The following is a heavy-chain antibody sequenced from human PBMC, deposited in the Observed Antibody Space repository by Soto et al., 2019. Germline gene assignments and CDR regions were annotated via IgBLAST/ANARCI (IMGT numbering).Heavy chain of an antibody. D-gene: IGHD3-10*01. J-gene: IGHJ4*02. CDR2: IYSGGST. V-gene: IGHV3-53*01. CDR1: GFTVSSHY. Sequence: EVQLVESGGGLIQPGGSLRLSCAASGFTVSSHYMSWVRQAPGKGLEWVSVIYSGGSTYYADSVKGRFTISRDNSKNTLYLQMNSLRAEDTAVYYCARLAMVRGVREYYFDYWGQGTLVTVSS. CDR3: ARLAMVRGVREYYFDY.